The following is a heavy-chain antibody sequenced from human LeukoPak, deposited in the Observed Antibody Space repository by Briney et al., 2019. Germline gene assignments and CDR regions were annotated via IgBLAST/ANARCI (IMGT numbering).Heavy chain of an antibody. J-gene: IGHJ3*02. CDR3: ARDEGSISDAFDI. CDR2: IYSGGST. V-gene: IGHV3-53*01. D-gene: IGHD2-21*01. CDR1: GFTVSSNY. Sequence: GGSLRLSCAASGFTVSSNYMSWVRQAPGKGLEWVSVIYSGGSTYYADSVKGRFTNSRDNSKNTLYLQMNSLRAEDTAVYYCARDEGSISDAFDIWGQGTMVTVSS.